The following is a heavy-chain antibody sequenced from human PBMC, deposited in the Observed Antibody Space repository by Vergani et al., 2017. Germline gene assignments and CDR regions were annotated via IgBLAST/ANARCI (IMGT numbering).Heavy chain of an antibody. CDR2: INHSGST. J-gene: IGHJ4*02. CDR1: GGSISSGGYS. Sequence: QLQLQESGSGLVKPSQTLSLTCAVSGGSISSGGYSWSWIRQPPGQGLEWIGEINHSGSTNYNPSLKSRVTISVDTSKNQFSLKLSSVTAADTAVYYCARNRKNWNYGGYFDYWGQGTLVTVSS. V-gene: IGHV4-30-2*01. CDR3: ARNRKNWNYGGYFDY. D-gene: IGHD1-7*01.